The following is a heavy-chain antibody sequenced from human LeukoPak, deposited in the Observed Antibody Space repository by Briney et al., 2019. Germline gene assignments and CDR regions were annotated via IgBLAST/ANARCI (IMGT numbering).Heavy chain of an antibody. V-gene: IGHV3-21*05. J-gene: IGHJ4*02. CDR2: IHSSGNYI. D-gene: IGHD2-21*01. CDR3: ARESNSRATFDD. CDR1: ASGDDFSSNS. Sequence: PGGSLRLSCRASASGDDFSSNSMNWVRQAPGKGLEWISYIHSSGNYIFDAASVKGRFTVSRDNARNSLYLQMNSLRVEDTAMYYCARESNSRATFDDGGQGTLVTVSS.